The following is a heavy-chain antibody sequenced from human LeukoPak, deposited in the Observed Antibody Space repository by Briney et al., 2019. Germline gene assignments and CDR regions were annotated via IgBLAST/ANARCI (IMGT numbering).Heavy chain of an antibody. V-gene: IGHV1-24*01. J-gene: IGHJ4*02. Sequence: ASVKVSCKVSGYTLTELSMHWVRQAPGKGLEWMGGSDPEDGETIYAQKFQGRVTMTEDTSTDTAYMELSSLRSEDTAVYYCATVSSAGSYWGTYYFDYWGQGTLVTVSS. CDR1: GYTLTELS. D-gene: IGHD1-26*01. CDR3: ATVSSAGSYWGTYYFDY. CDR2: SDPEDGET.